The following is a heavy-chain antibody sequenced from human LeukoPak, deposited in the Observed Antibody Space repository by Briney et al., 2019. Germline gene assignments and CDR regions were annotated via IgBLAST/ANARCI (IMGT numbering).Heavy chain of an antibody. D-gene: IGHD3-22*01. CDR3: ARAPTYDSSGYYAHGNAFDI. CDR2: ISSSSSTV. CDR1: GFTFSSYS. V-gene: IGHV3-48*01. J-gene: IGHJ3*02. Sequence: GGSLRLSCAASGFTFSSYSMNWVRQAPGKGLEWVSYISSSSSTVYYADSVKGRFTISRDNAKNSLYLQMNSLRAEDTAVYYCARAPTYDSSGYYAHGNAFDIWGQGTMVTVSS.